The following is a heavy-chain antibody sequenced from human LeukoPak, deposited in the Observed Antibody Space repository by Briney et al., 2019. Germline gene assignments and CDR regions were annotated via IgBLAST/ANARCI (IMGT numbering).Heavy chain of an antibody. CDR3: SKDRASYSRSGGYCLGVFDL. V-gene: IGHV3-23*01. CDR1: GFTFSSYA. D-gene: IGHD3-10*01. CDR2: LSGSGGGT. J-gene: IGHJ3*01. Sequence: GVALRLSCPASGFTFSSYAMTWVRQAPGTGLEWVSSLSGSGGGTWYAVPVKRRFTISRDSSNIQMQFLMNTLRGEDTAICYCSKDRASYSRSGGYCLGVFDLWGHETAVTVAS.